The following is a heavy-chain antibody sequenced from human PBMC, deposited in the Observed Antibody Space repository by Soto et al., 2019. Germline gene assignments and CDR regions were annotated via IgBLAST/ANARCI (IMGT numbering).Heavy chain of an antibody. CDR2: ISYDGSNK. Sequence: LRLSCAASGFTFSSYGMHWVRQAPGKGLEWVAVISYDGSNKYYADSVKGRFTISRDNSKTTLYLQMNSLRAEDTAVYYCAKDRPVVKLRGMDVCGQGTTVTVS. J-gene: IGHJ6*02. CDR1: GFTFSSYG. D-gene: IGHD2-15*01. CDR3: AKDRPVVKLRGMDV. V-gene: IGHV3-30*18.